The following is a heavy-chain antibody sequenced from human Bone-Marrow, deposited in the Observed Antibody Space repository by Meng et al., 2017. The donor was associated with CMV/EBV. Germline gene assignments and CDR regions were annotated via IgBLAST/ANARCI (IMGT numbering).Heavy chain of an antibody. CDR3: ARSSTVTTNYYYGMDV. CDR2: IYYSGST. Sequence: SETLSLTCAVYGGSFSGYYWSWIRQPPGKGLEWIGSIYYSGSTYYNPSLKSRVTISVDTSKNQFSLKLSSVTAAVTAVYYCARSSTVTTNYYYGMDVWGQGTTVTVSS. J-gene: IGHJ6*02. D-gene: IGHD4-11*01. CDR1: GGSFSGYY. V-gene: IGHV4-34*01.